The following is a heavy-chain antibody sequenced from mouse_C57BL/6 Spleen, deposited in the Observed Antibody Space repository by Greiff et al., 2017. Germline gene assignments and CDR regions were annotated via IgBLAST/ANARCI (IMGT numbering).Heavy chain of an antibody. J-gene: IGHJ1*03. CDR3: ARKDYGSSYYWYCDV. D-gene: IGHD1-1*01. CDR1: GYAFSSYW. V-gene: IGHV1-80*01. CDR2: IYPGDGDT. Sequence: QVQLKQSGAELVKPGASVKISCKASGYAFSSYWMNWVKQRPGKGLEWIGQIYPGDGDTNYNGKFKGKATLTADKSSSTAYMQLSSLTSEDSAVYFCARKDYGSSYYWYCDVWGTGTTVTVSS.